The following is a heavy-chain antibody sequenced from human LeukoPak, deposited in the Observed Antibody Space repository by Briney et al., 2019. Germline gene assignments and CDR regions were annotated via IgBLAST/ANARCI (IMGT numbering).Heavy chain of an antibody. J-gene: IGHJ4*02. D-gene: IGHD3-3*01. CDR2: INPNSGGT. CDR1: GYTFTGYY. CDR3: ARERYDFWSGYALGDY. Sequence: ASVKVSCKASGYTFTGYYMHWVRQAPGQGLEWMGRINPNSGGTNYSQKFQGRGTMTRDTSISTAYMELSRLRSDDTAVYYCARERYDFWSGYALGDYWGQGTLVTVSS. V-gene: IGHV1-2*06.